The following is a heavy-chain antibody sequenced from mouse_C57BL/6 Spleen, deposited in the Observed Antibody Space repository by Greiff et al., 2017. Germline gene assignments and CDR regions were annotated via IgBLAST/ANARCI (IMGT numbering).Heavy chain of an antibody. CDR2: INPSTGGT. D-gene: IGHD1-2*01. Sequence: EVQLQQSGPELVKPGASVKISCKASGYSFTGYYMNWVKQSPEKSLEWIGEINPSTGGTTYNQKFKAKATLTVDKSSSTAYMQLKSLTSDDSAVYYWARLLRQRGYFDYWGQGTTLTVSS. CDR1: GYSFTGYY. V-gene: IGHV1-42*01. J-gene: IGHJ2*01. CDR3: ARLLRQRGYFDY.